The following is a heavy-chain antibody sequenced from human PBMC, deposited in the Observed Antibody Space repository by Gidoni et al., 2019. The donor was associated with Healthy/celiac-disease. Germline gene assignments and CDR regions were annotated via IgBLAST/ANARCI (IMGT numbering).Heavy chain of an antibody. D-gene: IGHD3-3*01. CDR2: IRSKAYGGTT. CDR1: GFNLGDYA. V-gene: IGHV3-49*03. J-gene: IGHJ5*02. Sequence: EVQLVESGGGLVQPGRSLRLSCTAYGFNLGDYALSWFRQAPGKGLEWVGFIRSKAYGGTTEYASSVKVRFTISRDDSKSIAYLQMNSLKTEDTAVYYCTRPGITIFGVVTPGDWFDPWGQGTLVTVSS. CDR3: TRPGITIFGVVTPGDWFDP.